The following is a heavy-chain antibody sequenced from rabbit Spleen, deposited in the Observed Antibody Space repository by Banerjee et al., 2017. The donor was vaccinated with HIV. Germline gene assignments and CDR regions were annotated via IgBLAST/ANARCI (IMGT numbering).Heavy chain of an antibody. V-gene: IGHV1S47*01. CDR1: GFDFSSDA. CDR2: IYNGDGST. D-gene: IGHD2-1*01. J-gene: IGHJ6*01. Sequence: QEQLVESGGGLVQPEGSLTLTCKASGFDFSSDAMCWVRQAPGKGPEWIACIYNGDGSTYYASWVNGRFTISKTSSTTVTLQMTSLTAADTATYFCARSTYGYDDYGDLYYAAMDLWGPGTLVTVS. CDR3: ARSTYGYDDYGDLYYAAMDL.